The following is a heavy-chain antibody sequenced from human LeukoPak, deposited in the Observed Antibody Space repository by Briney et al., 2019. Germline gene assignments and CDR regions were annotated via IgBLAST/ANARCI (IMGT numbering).Heavy chain of an antibody. V-gene: IGHV4-59*12. J-gene: IGHJ6*03. CDR1: GGSISSYY. Sequence: PSETLSLTCTVSGGSISSYYWSWIRQPPGKGLEWIGYIYYSGSTNYNPSLKSRVTISVDTSKNQFSLKLSSVTAADTAVYYCARMGLTVDFGVVTELLYYYYYMDVWGKGTTVTVSS. D-gene: IGHD3-3*01. CDR3: ARMGLTVDFGVVTELLYYYYYMDV. CDR2: IYYSGST.